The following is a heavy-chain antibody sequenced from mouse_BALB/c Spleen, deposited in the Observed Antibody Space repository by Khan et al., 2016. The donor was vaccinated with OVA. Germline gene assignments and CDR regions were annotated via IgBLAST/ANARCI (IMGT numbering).Heavy chain of an antibody. CDR1: GYTFTDYN. CDR3: GRSGCDSFGY. J-gene: IGHJ3*01. V-gene: IGHV1S29*02. CDR2: IFPNTGGT. D-gene: IGHD1-2*01. Sequence: VQLQQSGPELVKPGASVKISCKASGYTFTDYNMDWVRQSQGESLEWIGYIFPNTGGTGYNQKFKTKATMTVDSSSSTAYMQLRSLTSEDSAVSSCGRSGCDSFGYWGQGTLVTVSA.